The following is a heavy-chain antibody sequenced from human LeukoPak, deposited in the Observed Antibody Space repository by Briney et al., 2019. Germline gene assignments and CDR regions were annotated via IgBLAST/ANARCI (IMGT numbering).Heavy chain of an antibody. D-gene: IGHD4-17*01. J-gene: IGHJ4*01. Sequence: GGSLRLSCAASGFTVSSNYVVWVRQAPGKGLEWVSVLYRGGSPYHADSVKGRFTISRENSKNTLYLQMNTLRADDTAVYSCARGVTSGTTSTYYLVYWGHGSLVTVPS. V-gene: IGHV3-66*01. CDR1: GFTVSSNY. CDR3: ARGVTSGTTSTYYLVY. CDR2: LYRGGSP.